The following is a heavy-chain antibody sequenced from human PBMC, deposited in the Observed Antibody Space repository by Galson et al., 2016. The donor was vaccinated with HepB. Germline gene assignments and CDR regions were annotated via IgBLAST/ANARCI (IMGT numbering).Heavy chain of an antibody. V-gene: IGHV3-23*01. D-gene: IGHD3-10*01. CDR3: AKEGWFGELLYGHFDF. J-gene: IGHJ4*02. CDR1: GFTFSSFA. Sequence: SLRLSCAASGFTFSSFAMSWVRRVPGKGLEWVSAIIGRGDRIRYAESVKGRFIISRDNSKNTLDVEMKSLRVEDTAVYYCAKEGWFGELLYGHFDFWGQGTLVTVSS. CDR2: IIGRGDRI.